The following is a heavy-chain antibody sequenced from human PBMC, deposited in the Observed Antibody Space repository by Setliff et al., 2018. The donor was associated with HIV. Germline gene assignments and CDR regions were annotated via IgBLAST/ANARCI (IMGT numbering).Heavy chain of an antibody. Sequence: PSETLSLTCTVSGGSINITNFYWAWIRQPPGKGLEWLGSIYYSGTTYVHPSLKSQVTISIDTFKSQFSLKLRSVNAADTAVYYCASWGAGSNSGFDYWGRGTLVTVSS. V-gene: IGHV4-39*07. CDR3: ASWGAGSNSGFDY. CDR1: GGSINITNFY. J-gene: IGHJ4*02. D-gene: IGHD3-16*01. CDR2: IYYSGTT.